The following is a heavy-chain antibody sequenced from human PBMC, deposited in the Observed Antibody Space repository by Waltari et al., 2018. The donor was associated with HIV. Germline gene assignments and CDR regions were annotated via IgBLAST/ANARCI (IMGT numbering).Heavy chain of an antibody. J-gene: IGHJ5*02. V-gene: IGHV3-7*01. CDR2: RKQDGSDK. D-gene: IGHD2-8*01. CDR1: GSAFISYW. Sequence: EVQLVESGGGFVQSGGSLRFSAAASGSAFISYWISWVRKVPGKGREWVANRKQDGSDKYYVDSLKGRFTISRDNAKNSLYLQINSVRAEDTAVYYCAGRSPARRLNWFDPWGQGTLVIVSS. CDR3: AGRSPARRLNWFDP.